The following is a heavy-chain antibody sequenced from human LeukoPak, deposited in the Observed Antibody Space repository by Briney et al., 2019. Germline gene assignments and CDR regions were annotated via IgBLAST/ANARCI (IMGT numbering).Heavy chain of an antibody. Sequence: SETLSLTCTVSGGSISSYYWSWIRQPPGKGLEWIGYIYYSGSTNYNPSLKSRVTISVDTSKNQFSLKLSSVTAADTAAYYCARRRYDFWSGPSVFDPWGQGTLVTVSS. V-gene: IGHV4-59*01. CDR1: GGSISSYY. CDR2: IYYSGST. CDR3: ARRRYDFWSGPSVFDP. J-gene: IGHJ5*02. D-gene: IGHD3-3*01.